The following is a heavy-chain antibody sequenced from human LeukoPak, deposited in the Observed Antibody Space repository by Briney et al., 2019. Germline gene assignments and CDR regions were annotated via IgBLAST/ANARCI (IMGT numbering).Heavy chain of an antibody. Sequence: PSETLSLTCTVSGYSISSGYYWGWIRQPPGKGLEWIGSIYYSGSASYNPSLKSRVTISVDTSKNQFSLKLSSVTAADTAVYYCAGRGLLWFGGPDYWGQGTLVTVSS. CDR3: AGRGLLWFGGPDY. CDR2: IYYSGSA. J-gene: IGHJ4*02. CDR1: GYSISSGYY. D-gene: IGHD3-10*01. V-gene: IGHV4-38-2*02.